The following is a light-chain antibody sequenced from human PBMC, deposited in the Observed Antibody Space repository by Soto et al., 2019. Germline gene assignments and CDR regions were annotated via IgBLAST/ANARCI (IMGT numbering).Light chain of an antibody. CDR3: QQYGVSPLT. V-gene: IGKV1-27*01. CDR1: QGISSS. CDR2: GAS. J-gene: IGKJ3*01. Sequence: DIQMTQSPSSLSASVGDTVTITCRASQGISSSLAWYQQKAGKVPDLLIYGASTLQSGVPSHFSGSGSGTDFTLTISRLELEDSAVYYCQQYGVSPLTFGPGTKVEIK.